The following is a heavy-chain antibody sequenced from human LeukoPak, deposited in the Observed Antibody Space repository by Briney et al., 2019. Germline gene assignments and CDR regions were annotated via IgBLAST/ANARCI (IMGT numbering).Heavy chain of an antibody. CDR2: ISSSSSYI. Sequence: GGSLRLSCAASGFTFSSYSMNWVRQAPGKGLEWVSSISSSSSYIYYADSVKGRFTISRDNSKNTLYLQMNSLRAEDTAVYYCAGGPSGYHNTGGQGTLVTVSS. CDR1: GFTFSSYS. D-gene: IGHD5-12*01. J-gene: IGHJ4*02. CDR3: AGGPSGYHNT. V-gene: IGHV3-21*01.